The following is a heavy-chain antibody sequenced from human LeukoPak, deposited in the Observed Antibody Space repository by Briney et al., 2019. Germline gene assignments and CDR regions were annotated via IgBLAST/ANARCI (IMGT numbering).Heavy chain of an antibody. CDR1: GFTSNTYA. V-gene: IGHV3-30*03. Sequence: GGSLRLSCAASGFTSNTYAMHWVRQAPGKGLEWVAVMSFDGSYKHYADSVKGRFTISRDNSKSTLYVQMNSLRVEDTAVYYCARDLHCAGGECYYGLMYWGQGTLVVVSS. CDR2: MSFDGSYK. CDR3: ARDLHCAGGECYYGLMY. J-gene: IGHJ4*02. D-gene: IGHD2-8*02.